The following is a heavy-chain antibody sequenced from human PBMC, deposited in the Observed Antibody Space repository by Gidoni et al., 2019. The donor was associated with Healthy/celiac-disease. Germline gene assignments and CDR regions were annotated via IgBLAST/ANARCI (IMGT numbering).Heavy chain of an antibody. D-gene: IGHD3-22*01. CDR1: GFTFISYG. Sequence: QVQLVESGGGVVQPGRSLRLSCSASGFTFISYGMHWVRQAPGKGLEWVAVIWYDGSNKYYADSVKGRFTISRDNSKNTLYLQMNSLRAEDTAVYYCARDKSYYDSSPQYYFDYWGQGTLVTVSS. V-gene: IGHV3-33*01. J-gene: IGHJ4*02. CDR3: ARDKSYYDSSPQYYFDY. CDR2: IWYDGSNK.